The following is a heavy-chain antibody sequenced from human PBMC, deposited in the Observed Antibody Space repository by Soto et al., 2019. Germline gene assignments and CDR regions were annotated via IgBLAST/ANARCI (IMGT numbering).Heavy chain of an antibody. CDR2: IYYSGST. CDR3: ARTLAYYYDSSDYQAAFDI. D-gene: IGHD3-22*01. Sequence: SETLSLTCTVSGGSVSSGSYYWTWIRQPPGKGLEWIGHIYYSGSTGYNPSLKSRVTFSVDMSKNQFSLKMSSVTAADTAVYYCARTLAYYYDSSDYQAAFDIWGQGTMVTVSS. CDR1: GGSVSSGSYY. V-gene: IGHV4-61*01. J-gene: IGHJ3*02.